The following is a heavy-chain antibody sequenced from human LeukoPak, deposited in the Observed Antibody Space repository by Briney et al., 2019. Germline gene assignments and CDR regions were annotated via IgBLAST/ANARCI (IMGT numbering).Heavy chain of an antibody. CDR3: ARGRPGMGIVIDY. CDR1: EFTISNHW. J-gene: IGHJ4*02. V-gene: IGHV3-7*01. CDR2: VKQDGSEK. Sequence: GGSLRLSCAAAEFTISNHWMSWVRQAPGKGLEWVANVKQDGSEKFYVDSVKGRFTISRDNAKNSLYLQMNSLRAEDTAVYYCARGRPGMGIVIDYWGQGTLVTVS. D-gene: IGHD7-27*01.